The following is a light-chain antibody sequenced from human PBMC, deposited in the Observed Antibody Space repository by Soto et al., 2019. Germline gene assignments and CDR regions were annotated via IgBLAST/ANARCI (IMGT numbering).Light chain of an antibody. CDR3: AAWDDSLNGLV. Sequence: QPVLTQPPSASGTPGQRVTISCSGSSYNIGSNAVNWYQQVPRTAPKLLIYSSDQRPSGVPDRFSGSKSGTSASLAISGLQSEDEAVYYCAAWDDSLNGLVFGGGTKLTVL. CDR2: SSD. CDR1: SYNIGSNA. J-gene: IGLJ2*01. V-gene: IGLV1-44*01.